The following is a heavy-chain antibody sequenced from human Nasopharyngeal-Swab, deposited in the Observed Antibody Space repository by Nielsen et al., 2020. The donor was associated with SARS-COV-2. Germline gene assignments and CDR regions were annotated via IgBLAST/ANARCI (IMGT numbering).Heavy chain of an antibody. CDR3: AREYGIVVVPAATGGMDV. V-gene: IGHV1-69*10. CDR2: IIPILGIA. D-gene: IGHD2-2*01. Sequence: SVKVSCKASGGTFSSYAISWVRQAPGQGLEWMGGIIPILGIANYAQKFQGRVTITADKSTSTAYMELSSLRSEDTAVYYCAREYGIVVVPAATGGMDVWAKGPRSPSP. CDR1: GGTFSSYA. J-gene: IGHJ6*02.